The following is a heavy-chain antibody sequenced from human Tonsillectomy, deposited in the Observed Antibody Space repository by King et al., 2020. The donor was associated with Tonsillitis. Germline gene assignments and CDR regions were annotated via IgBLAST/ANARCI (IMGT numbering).Heavy chain of an antibody. J-gene: IGHJ1*01. Sequence: VQLVESGGDLVQPGGSLRLSCAASGFTFSNYAMTWVRQAPGKGLEWVSSISGNGANKYYADSVQGRFTISRDNSKNKVYLQLNSLRVDDTAVYYCSGAPCGCSGRSRRHFWGQGTLLPVFS. V-gene: IGHV3-23*04. D-gene: IGHD2-15*01. CDR2: ISGNGANK. CDR1: GFTFSNYA. CDR3: SGAPCGCSGRSRRHF.